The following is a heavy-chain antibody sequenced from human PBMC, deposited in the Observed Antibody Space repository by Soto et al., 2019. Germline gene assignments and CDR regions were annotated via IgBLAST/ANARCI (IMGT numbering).Heavy chain of an antibody. CDR1: GGTFSSYA. CDR3: ARESRYCSGGSCYFLPGIDY. D-gene: IGHD2-15*01. CDR2: IIPIFGTA. V-gene: IGHV1-69*12. J-gene: IGHJ4*02. Sequence: QVQLVQSGAEVKKPGSSVKVSCKASGGTFSSYAISWVRQAPGQGLEWMGGIIPIFGTANNAQKFQGRVTNTAHESTSTSDMELSSLRSEDTAVYYCARESRYCSGGSCYFLPGIDYWGQGTLVTVSS.